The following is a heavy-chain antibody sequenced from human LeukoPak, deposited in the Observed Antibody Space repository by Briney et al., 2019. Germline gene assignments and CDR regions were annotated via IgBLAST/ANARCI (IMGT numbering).Heavy chain of an antibody. CDR2: IYYSGST. CDR3: ARDTVSYGDYGGLDY. J-gene: IGHJ4*02. Sequence: PSETLSLTCTVSGGSISSYYWSWIRQPPGKGLEWIGYIYYSGSTNYNPSLKSRVTISVDTSKNQFSLKLSSVTAADTAVYYCARDTVSYGDYGGLDYWGQGTLVTVSS. V-gene: IGHV4-59*01. D-gene: IGHD4-17*01. CDR1: GGSISSYY.